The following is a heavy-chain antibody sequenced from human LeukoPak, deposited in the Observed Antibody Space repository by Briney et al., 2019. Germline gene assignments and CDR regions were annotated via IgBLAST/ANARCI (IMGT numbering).Heavy chain of an antibody. Sequence: GGSLRLSCAASGFTFSSYSMNWVRQAPGKGLEWVSSISSSSTYIYYADSVKGRFTISRDNAKNSLYLQMNSLRAEDTAVYYCARDPLSSSSFDLWGQGTLVTVSS. CDR1: GFTFSSYS. CDR3: ARDPLSSSSFDL. V-gene: IGHV3-21*01. CDR2: ISSSSTYI. J-gene: IGHJ4*02. D-gene: IGHD6-13*01.